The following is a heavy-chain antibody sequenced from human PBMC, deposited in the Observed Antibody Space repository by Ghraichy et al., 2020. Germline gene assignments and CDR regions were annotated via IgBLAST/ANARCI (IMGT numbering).Heavy chain of an antibody. CDR1: GGSISSGSYY. J-gene: IGHJ4*02. CDR3: ARDDLKRGLLVDY. V-gene: IGHV4-61*02. CDR2: IYTSGST. D-gene: IGHD2-15*01. Sequence: SQTLSLTCTVSGGSISSGSYYWSWIRQPAGKGLEWIGRIYTSGSTNYNPSLKSRVTISVDTSKNQFSLKLSSVTAADTAVYYCARDDLKRGLLVDYWGQGTLVTVS.